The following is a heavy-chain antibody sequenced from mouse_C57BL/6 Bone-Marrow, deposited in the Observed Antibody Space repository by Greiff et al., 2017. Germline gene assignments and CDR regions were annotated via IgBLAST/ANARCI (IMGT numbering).Heavy chain of an antibody. CDR2: IDPSDSYT. CDR3: AREGTTVVAPFDY. J-gene: IGHJ2*01. D-gene: IGHD1-1*01. Sequence: QVQLQQPGAELVMPGASVKLSCKASGYTFTSYWMHWVKQRPGQGLEWIGEIDPSDSYTNYNQKFKGKSTLTVDKSSSTAYMQLSSLTSEDSAVDYWAREGTTVVAPFDYGGQGTTLTVSS. V-gene: IGHV1-69*01. CDR1: GYTFTSYW.